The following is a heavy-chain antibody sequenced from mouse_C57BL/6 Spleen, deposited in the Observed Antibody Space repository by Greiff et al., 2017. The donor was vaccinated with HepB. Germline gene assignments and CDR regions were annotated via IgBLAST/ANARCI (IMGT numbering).Heavy chain of an antibody. D-gene: IGHD2-3*01. Sequence: EVQLQESGPGLVKPSQTVFLTCTVTGISITTGNYRWSWIRQFPGNKLEWIGYIDYSGTNTYNPSLTSPTTITRDTPKNQFFLEMNSLTAEDTATYYCARERLLQGYYFDYWGQGTTLTVSS. CDR2: IDYSGTN. CDR1: GISITTGNYR. J-gene: IGHJ2*01. CDR3: ARERLLQGYYFDY. V-gene: IGHV3-5*01.